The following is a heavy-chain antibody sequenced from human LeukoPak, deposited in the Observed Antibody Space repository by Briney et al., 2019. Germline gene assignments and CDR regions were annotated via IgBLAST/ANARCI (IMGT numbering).Heavy chain of an antibody. V-gene: IGHV3-30*18. CDR1: GFTFSSNA. CDR3: AKDKATDYALDY. D-gene: IGHD4-17*01. Sequence: GGSLRLSCGASGFTFSSNAIHWVRQAPGKGLEWVAFISYDGNVKYYVDSVKGRFTISRDNSKNTLYLQMNSLRAEDTAVYYCAKDKATDYALDYWGQGTLVTVSS. J-gene: IGHJ4*02. CDR2: ISYDGNVK.